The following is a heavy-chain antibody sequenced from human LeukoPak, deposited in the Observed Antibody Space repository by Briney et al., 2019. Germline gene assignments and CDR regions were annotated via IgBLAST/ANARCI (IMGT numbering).Heavy chain of an antibody. V-gene: IGHV3-23*01. J-gene: IGHJ4*02. Sequence: GGSLRLSCAASGFTFSSYSMNWVRQAPGKGLEWVSAISGSGGSTYYADSVKGRFTISRDNSKNTLYLQMNSLRAEDTAVYYCAKEGSSGYYGYFDYWGQGTLVTVSS. D-gene: IGHD3-22*01. CDR1: GFTFSSYS. CDR3: AKEGSSGYYGYFDY. CDR2: ISGSGGST.